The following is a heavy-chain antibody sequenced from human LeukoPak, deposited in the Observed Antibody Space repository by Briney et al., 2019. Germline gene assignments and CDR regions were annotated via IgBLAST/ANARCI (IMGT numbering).Heavy chain of an antibody. Sequence: SVKVSCKASGGTFSSYAISWVRQAPGQGLEWMGGIIPIFGTANYAQKFQGRVTITADESTSTAYMELSGLRSEDTAVYYCASEARSTGPYYFDYWGQGTLVTVSS. CDR1: GGTFSSYA. D-gene: IGHD1-14*01. CDR2: IIPIFGTA. J-gene: IGHJ4*02. CDR3: ASEARSTGPYYFDY. V-gene: IGHV1-69*13.